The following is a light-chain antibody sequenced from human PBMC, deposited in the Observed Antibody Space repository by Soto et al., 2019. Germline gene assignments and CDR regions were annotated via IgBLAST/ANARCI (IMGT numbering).Light chain of an antibody. CDR1: QSISSD. J-gene: IGKJ1*01. CDR2: GAS. V-gene: IGKV3-15*01. CDR3: QQYNNWPQLT. Sequence: EIVMTQSPGTLSVSPGERATLSCRASQSISSDLAWYQQKPGQAPRLLIYGASTRATAVPARFSGSGSGTEFTLTISSLQSEDFAFYFCQQYNNWPQLTFGQGTKVDIK.